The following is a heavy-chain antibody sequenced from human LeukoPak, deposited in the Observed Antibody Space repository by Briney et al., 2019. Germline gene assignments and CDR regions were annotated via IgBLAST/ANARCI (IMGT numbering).Heavy chain of an antibody. D-gene: IGHD6-19*01. V-gene: IGHV3-66*01. J-gene: IGHJ3*02. Sequence: GGPLRLSCAASGFTVSSNYMSWVRQAPGKGLEWVSVIYSGGSTYYADSVKGRFTISRDNSKNTLYLQMNSLRAEDTAVYYCARVGWVGAFDIWGQGTMVTVSS. CDR3: ARVGWVGAFDI. CDR1: GFTVSSNY. CDR2: IYSGGST.